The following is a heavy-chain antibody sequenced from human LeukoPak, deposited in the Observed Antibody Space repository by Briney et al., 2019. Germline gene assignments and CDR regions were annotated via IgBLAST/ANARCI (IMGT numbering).Heavy chain of an antibody. J-gene: IGHJ4*02. CDR2: ISGSGGST. D-gene: IGHD6-6*01. Sequence: GGSLRLSCAASGFTFSSYAMSWVRQAPGKGLEWVSAISGSGGSTYYSDSVKGRFTISRDNSKNTLYLQMNSLRAEDTAVYYCAKDRLEYSSSYDFDYWGQGTLVTVSS. CDR1: GFTFSSYA. V-gene: IGHV3-23*01. CDR3: AKDRLEYSSSYDFDY.